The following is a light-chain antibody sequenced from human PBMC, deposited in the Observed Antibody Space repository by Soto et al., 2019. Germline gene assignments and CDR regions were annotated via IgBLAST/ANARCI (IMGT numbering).Light chain of an antibody. CDR2: LGS. CDR3: MQGLQTPLT. J-gene: IGKJ4*01. Sequence: DIMLTQPPLSLPVAPGEAASISCSSNQSLLYMNGYNHLDWFLQKPGHSPQLLIFLGSYRAAGVPDRVTGSGSGTDFTLTISSVEPEDVGLYFCMQGLQTPLTFGAGTRLE. V-gene: IGKV2-28*01. CDR1: QSLLYMNGYNH.